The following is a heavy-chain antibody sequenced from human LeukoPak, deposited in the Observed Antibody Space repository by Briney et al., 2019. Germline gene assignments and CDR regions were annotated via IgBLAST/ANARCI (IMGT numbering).Heavy chain of an antibody. D-gene: IGHD2-2*01. Sequence: ASVKVSCKASGGTFSSYAISWVRQAPGQGLEWMGWISAYNGNTNYAQKLQGRVTMTTDTSTSTAYMELRSLRSDDTAVYYCARDVYHCSSTSCYLDYWGQGTLVTVSS. J-gene: IGHJ4*02. V-gene: IGHV1-18*01. CDR2: ISAYNGNT. CDR3: ARDVYHCSSTSCYLDY. CDR1: GGTFSSYA.